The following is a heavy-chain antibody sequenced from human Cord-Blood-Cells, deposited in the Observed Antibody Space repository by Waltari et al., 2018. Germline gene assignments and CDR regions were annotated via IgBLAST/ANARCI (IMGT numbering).Heavy chain of an antibody. Sequence: QVQLQQSGPGLVKPSQTLSLTCAISGDSVSSNRAAWNCISPSPSRGLEWLGRTYYRSKWYNDYAVSVKSRITINPDTSKNQFSLQLNSVTPEDTAVYYCAREVVVVAADAFDIWGQGTMVTVSS. V-gene: IGHV6-1*01. CDR3: AREVVVVAADAFDI. CDR2: TYYRSKWYN. D-gene: IGHD2-15*01. J-gene: IGHJ3*02. CDR1: GDSVSSNRAA.